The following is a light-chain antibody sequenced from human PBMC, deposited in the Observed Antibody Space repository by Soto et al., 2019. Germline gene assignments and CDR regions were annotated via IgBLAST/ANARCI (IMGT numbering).Light chain of an antibody. CDR2: DVS. V-gene: IGLV2-11*01. CDR3: CSDAGSDWV. Sequence: QSVLTQPRSVSGSPGQSVTISCTGSTSDLGGYNYVSWYQQHPGKAPKLMINDVSKRPSGVPDRFSGSKSGNTASLTISGLLAEDEADYYCCSDAGSDWVFGGGTKLTVL. CDR1: TSDLGGYNY. J-gene: IGLJ3*02.